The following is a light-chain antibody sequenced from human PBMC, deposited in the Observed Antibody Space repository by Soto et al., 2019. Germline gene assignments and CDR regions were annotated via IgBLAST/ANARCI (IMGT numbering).Light chain of an antibody. CDR3: GSYTTINTMF. CDR2: DVT. CDR1: SGDVGAYNF. V-gene: IGLV2-14*01. J-gene: IGLJ2*01. Sequence: QSALTQPASVSGSPGQSITISCAGTSGDVGAYNFVTWFQQHPGKVPKLIIYDVTDRPSGVSDRFSGSKSGNTASLTISGLLAEDEADYYCGSYTTINTMFFGGGTKVTVL.